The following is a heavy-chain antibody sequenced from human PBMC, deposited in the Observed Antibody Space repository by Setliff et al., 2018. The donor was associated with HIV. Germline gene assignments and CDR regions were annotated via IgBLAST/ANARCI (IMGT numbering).Heavy chain of an antibody. CDR1: GGSFSSYY. D-gene: IGHD3-10*01. CDR3: ARDRHSSGLGSYGP. J-gene: IGHJ5*02. CDR2: IYNSGTT. Sequence: KPSETLSLTCTISGGSFSSYYWSWIRQPAGGGLEWIGRIYNSGTTNYNPSLKSRVTMSVDTSKNQFSLKLTSVTAADTAVYYCARDRHSSGLGSYGPWGPGILVTVSS. V-gene: IGHV4-4*07.